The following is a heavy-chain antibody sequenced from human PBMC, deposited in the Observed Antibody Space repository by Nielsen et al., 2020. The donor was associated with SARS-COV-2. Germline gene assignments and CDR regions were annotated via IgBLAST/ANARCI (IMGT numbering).Heavy chain of an antibody. D-gene: IGHD1-14*01. CDR1: GGSISSSNW. Sequence: SETLSLTCAVSGGSISSSNWWSWVRQPPGKGLEWIGEIYHSGSTNYNPSLKSRVTISVDKSKNQFSLKLSSVTAADTAVYYCARGEVVGNYYYGMDVWGQGITVTVSS. CDR3: ARGEVVGNYYYGMDV. CDR2: IYHSGST. J-gene: IGHJ6*02. V-gene: IGHV4-4*02.